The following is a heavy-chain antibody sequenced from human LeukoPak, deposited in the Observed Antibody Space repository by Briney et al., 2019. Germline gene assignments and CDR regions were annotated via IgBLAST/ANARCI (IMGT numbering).Heavy chain of an antibody. CDR2: INPSGGST. V-gene: IGHV1-46*01. D-gene: IGHD3-22*01. CDR1: GYTFTSYY. CDR3: AGGGDYYDSSGDYTHYFDY. J-gene: IGHJ4*02. Sequence: GASVKVSCKASGYTFTSYYMHWVRQAPGKGLEWMGIINPSGGSTSYAQKFQGRVTMTRDTSTSTVYMEPSSLRSEDTAVYYCAGGGDYYDSSGDYTHYFDYWGQGTLVTVSS.